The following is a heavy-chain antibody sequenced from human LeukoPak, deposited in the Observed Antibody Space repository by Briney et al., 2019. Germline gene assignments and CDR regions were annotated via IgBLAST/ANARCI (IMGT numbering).Heavy chain of an antibody. D-gene: IGHD1-26*01. V-gene: IGHV3-7*01. CDR2: INQGGSEK. CDR1: GITFSSYW. Sequence: GGSLRLSCAASGITFSSYWMSWVRQAPEKGLEWVANINQGGSEKYYVDSVKGRFTISRDNAKNLLYLQMNSLRDEDTAVYYCARDSGLGAHIWGQGTMVTVSS. J-gene: IGHJ3*02. CDR3: ARDSGLGAHI.